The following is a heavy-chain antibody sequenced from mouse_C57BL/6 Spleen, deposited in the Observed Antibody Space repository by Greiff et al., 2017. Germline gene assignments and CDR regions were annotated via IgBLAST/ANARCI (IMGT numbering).Heavy chain of an antibody. D-gene: IGHD2-5*01. CDR1: GYAFSSSW. CDR2: IYPGDGDT. J-gene: IGHJ4*01. CDR3: AREDYSNYYYAMDY. Sequence: QVQLKQSGPELVKPGASVKISCKASGYAFSSSWMNWVKQRPGKGLEWIGRIYPGDGDTNYNGKFKGKATLTADKSSSTAYMQLSSLTSEDSAVYFCAREDYSNYYYAMDYWGQGTSVTVSS. V-gene: IGHV1-82*01.